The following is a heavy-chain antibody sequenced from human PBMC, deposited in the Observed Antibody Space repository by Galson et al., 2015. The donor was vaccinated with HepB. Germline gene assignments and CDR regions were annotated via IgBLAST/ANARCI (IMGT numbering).Heavy chain of an antibody. J-gene: IGHJ6*02. CDR1: GFTFDAYA. CDR3: AKDKNLWSDYYKSYVMDV. Sequence: SLRLSCAASGFTFDAYAMHWVRQAPGKGLEWVSRISWNSGTRDYADSVKGRFTISRDNAKNSLYLQLNTLRAEDTAFYYCAKDKNLWSDYYKSYVMDVWGQGTTVTVSS. D-gene: IGHD3-10*01. V-gene: IGHV3-9*01. CDR2: ISWNSGTR.